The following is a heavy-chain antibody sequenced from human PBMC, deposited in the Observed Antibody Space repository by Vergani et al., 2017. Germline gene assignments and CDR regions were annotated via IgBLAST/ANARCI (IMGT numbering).Heavy chain of an antibody. J-gene: IGHJ6*04. D-gene: IGHD3-3*01. CDR3: ASGAMYYDFWSGYFDV. Sequence: QVQLVQSGAEVKKPGSSVKVSCKASGGTFSSYAISWVRQAPGQGLEWMGGIIPIFGTANYAQKFQGRVTITADESTSTAYMELGSLRSEDTAVYYCASGAMYYDFWSGYFDVWGKGTTVTGSS. CDR1: GGTFSSYA. V-gene: IGHV1-69*12. CDR2: IIPIFGTA.